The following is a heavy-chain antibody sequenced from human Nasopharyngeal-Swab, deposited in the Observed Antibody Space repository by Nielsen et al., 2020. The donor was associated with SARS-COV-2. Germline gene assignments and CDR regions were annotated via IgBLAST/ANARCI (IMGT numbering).Heavy chain of an antibody. CDR1: GFTFSDYY. CDR2: ISSGSIYT. Sequence: GGSLRLSCAASGFTFSDYYMTWIRQAPGKGLDWVSYISSGSIYTNYADSVRGRFTISRDNAKNSLYLQMNSLRAEDTAIYYCARYSTYCSGGTCYNPLHYWGQGTLVTVSS. V-gene: IGHV3-11*06. CDR3: ARYSTYCSGGTCYNPLHY. J-gene: IGHJ4*02. D-gene: IGHD2-15*01.